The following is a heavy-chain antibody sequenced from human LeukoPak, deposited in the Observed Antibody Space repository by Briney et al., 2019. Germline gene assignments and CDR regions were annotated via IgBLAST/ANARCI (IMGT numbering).Heavy chain of an antibody. J-gene: IGHJ6*03. Sequence: PSETLSLTCTVSGGSMSSYYWSWIRQPPGKGLEWIGYIYHSGSTYYNPSLKSRVTISVDRSKNQFSLKLSSVTAADTAVYYCARDPAAAGRSAVYYMDVRGKGTTVTVSS. CDR1: GGSMSSYY. V-gene: IGHV4-59*12. D-gene: IGHD6-13*01. CDR2: IYHSGST. CDR3: ARDPAAAGRSAVYYMDV.